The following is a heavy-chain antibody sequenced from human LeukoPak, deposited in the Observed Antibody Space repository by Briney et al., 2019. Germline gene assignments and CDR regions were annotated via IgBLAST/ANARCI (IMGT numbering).Heavy chain of an antibody. V-gene: IGHV3-11*03. CDR3: AINPGGMDV. CDR2: IGTSNSHT. J-gene: IGHJ6*02. Sequence: PGGSLRLSCADSVFTFSYDYRSWSRQAPGEGLECVSYIGTSNSHTSYADSVKGRFTISRDNTKNSLYLQMNSLRAEDTAVYYCAINPGGMDVWGQGTTVTVSS. CDR1: VFTFSYDY.